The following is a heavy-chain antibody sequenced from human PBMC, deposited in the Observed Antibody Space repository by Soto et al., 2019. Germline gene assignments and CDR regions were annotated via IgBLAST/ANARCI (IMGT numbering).Heavy chain of an antibody. J-gene: IGHJ4*02. Sequence: QVELVESGGGVVQPGRSLRLSCAASGFTFSSYGMHWVRQAPGKGLDWVAVIWYDGSDKYYADSVKGRFTISRDNSRNTVYLQINSLRDEDTAVYYCARAAAGNSPFDYWGQGTLVTVSS. CDR3: ARAAAGNSPFDY. CDR2: IWYDGSDK. CDR1: GFTFSSYG. D-gene: IGHD6-13*01. V-gene: IGHV3-33*01.